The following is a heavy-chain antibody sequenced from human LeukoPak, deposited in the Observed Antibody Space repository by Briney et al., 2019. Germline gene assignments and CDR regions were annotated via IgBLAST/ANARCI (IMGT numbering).Heavy chain of an antibody. CDR3: ARGVVITYFDY. CDR1: GGSFSGYY. D-gene: IGHD3-22*01. Sequence: SETLSLTCAVYGGSFSGYYWSWIRQPPGKGLEWIGEINRSGSTNYNPSLKSRVTISVDTSKNQFSLRLSSVTAADTAIYYCARGVVITYFDYWGQGSLVTVSS. J-gene: IGHJ4*02. CDR2: INRSGST. V-gene: IGHV4-34*01.